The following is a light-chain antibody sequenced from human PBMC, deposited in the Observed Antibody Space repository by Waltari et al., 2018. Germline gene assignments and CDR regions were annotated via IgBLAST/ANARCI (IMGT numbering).Light chain of an antibody. J-gene: IGKJ3*01. CDR2: NTS. Sequence: EIVLTQSPGTLSLSPGERATLSCRASQTVATSYLAWYQHKPGQAPRLLICNTSYRSTGIPDRFIGSGSGTDFTLTISRLEPEDFAVYYCQQYGSTPLFTFGPGTKVDIK. CDR3: QQYGSTPLFT. V-gene: IGKV3-20*01. CDR1: QTVATSY.